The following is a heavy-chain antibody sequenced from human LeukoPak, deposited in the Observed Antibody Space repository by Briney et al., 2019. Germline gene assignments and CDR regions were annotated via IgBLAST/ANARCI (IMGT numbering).Heavy chain of an antibody. V-gene: IGHV5-51*01. Sequence: GESMNISCKGSGYSFTSYWIGWVRQMPGKGLEWMGIIYPGDSDTRYSPSLRGQVTISADKSVSTAYLQWSSLKASDTAMYYCARLAEMGTSHFDYWGQGPLVTVSS. J-gene: IGHJ4*02. D-gene: IGHD5-24*01. CDR1: GYSFTSYW. CDR3: ARLAEMGTSHFDY. CDR2: IYPGDSDT.